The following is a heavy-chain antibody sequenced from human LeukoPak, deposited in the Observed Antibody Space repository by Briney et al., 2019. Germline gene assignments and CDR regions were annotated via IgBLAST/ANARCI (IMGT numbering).Heavy chain of an antibody. CDR1: GFTFSNAW. J-gene: IGHJ3*02. V-gene: IGHV3-15*01. D-gene: IGHD1-26*01. CDR3: TTDDSGSYLPGRGI. CDR2: IKSKTDGGTT. Sequence: GGSLRLSCAASGFTFSNAWMSWVRQAPGKGLEWVGRIKSKTDGGTTDYAAPVKGRFTISRDDSKNTLSLQMNSLKTEGTAVYYCTTDDSGSYLPGRGIWGQGTMVTVSS.